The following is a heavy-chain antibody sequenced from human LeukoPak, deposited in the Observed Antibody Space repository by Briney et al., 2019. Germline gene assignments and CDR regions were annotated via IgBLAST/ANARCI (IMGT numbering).Heavy chain of an antibody. J-gene: IGHJ4*02. CDR2: INSDGGST. D-gene: IGHD3-9*01. CDR3: GRGGLTGQMAAFDY. Sequence: QPGGSLRLSCAASGFTFSSYWMHRVRQAPGKGLEWVSRINSDGGSTTYVDSVKGRFTISRDNAKNTMYLQMSSLRADDSAVYYCGRGGLTGQMAAFDYWGQGALVTVST. CDR1: GFTFSSYW. V-gene: IGHV3-74*01.